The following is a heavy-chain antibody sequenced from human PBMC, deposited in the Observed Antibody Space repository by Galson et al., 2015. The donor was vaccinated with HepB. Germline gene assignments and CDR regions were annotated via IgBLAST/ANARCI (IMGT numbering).Heavy chain of an antibody. CDR3: ARGYGDYVDY. Sequence: SLRLSCAASGFTLSRYYMSWVRQAPGKGLEWVANIKQDMSEIYYVDSVRGRFSISRDNAKNSVFLQMNSLRAEDTAVYFCARGYGDYVDYWGQGTLVTVSS. D-gene: IGHD4-17*01. CDR2: IKQDMSEI. J-gene: IGHJ4*02. V-gene: IGHV3-7*03. CDR1: GFTLSRYY.